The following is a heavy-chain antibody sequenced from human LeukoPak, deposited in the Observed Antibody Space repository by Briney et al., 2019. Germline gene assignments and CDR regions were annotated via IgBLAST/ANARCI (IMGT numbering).Heavy chain of an antibody. CDR1: GGTFISYT. V-gene: IGHV1-69*04. J-gene: IGHJ4*02. CDR2: IIPILGIA. CDR3: ARERGGKSAAGMVDY. D-gene: IGHD6-13*01. Sequence: SVKVSFKASGGTFISYTISWVRRAPGQGLEWMGRIIPILGIANYAQKFQGRVTITADKSTSTAYMELSSLRSEDTAVYYCARERGGKSAAGMVDYWGQGTLVTVSS.